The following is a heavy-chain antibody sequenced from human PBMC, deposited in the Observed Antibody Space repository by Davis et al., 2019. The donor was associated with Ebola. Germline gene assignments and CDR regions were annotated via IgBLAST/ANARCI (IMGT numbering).Heavy chain of an antibody. V-gene: IGHV6-1*01. CDR3: ARGWLRSAFDQ. Sequence: PSETLSLTCAISGDSVSSGGWNWIRQSPSRGLEWLGRTYYSSKWYKDYAVSVKSRITINLDTSKNQFSLQLNSVTPEDTAVYYCARGWLRSAFDQWGQGTLVTVSS. CDR1: GDSVSSGG. CDR2: TYYSSKWYK. J-gene: IGHJ4*02. D-gene: IGHD5-12*01.